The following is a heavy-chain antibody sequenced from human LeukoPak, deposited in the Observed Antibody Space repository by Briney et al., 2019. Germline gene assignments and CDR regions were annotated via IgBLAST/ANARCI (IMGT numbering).Heavy chain of an antibody. CDR2: ISSSSSYI. V-gene: IGHV3-21*01. CDR3: ARDLVAAAGNEGFDY. J-gene: IGHJ4*02. CDR1: GFTFSSYS. Sequence: GGSLRLSCAASGFTFSSYSMNWVRQAPGKGLEWVSSISSSSSYIYYADSVKGRFTISRDNAKNSLYLQMNSLRAEDTAVYHCARDLVAAAGNEGFDYWGQGTLVTVSS. D-gene: IGHD6-13*01.